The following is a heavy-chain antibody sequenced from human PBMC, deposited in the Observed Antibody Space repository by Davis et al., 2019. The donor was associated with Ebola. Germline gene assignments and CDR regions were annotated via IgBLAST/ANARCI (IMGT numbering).Heavy chain of an antibody. CDR3: ARDRYSDGSGYFFEQSH. CDR1: GGTFSSHA. Sequence: SVKVSCKASGGTFSSHAISWVRQAPGQGLEWVGGIIPIFDTASYAHNFQDRVTITADESRITAYLELSSLRSEDTAMYYCARDRYSDGSGYFFEQSHWGQGTLVTVSS. CDR2: IIPIFDTA. V-gene: IGHV1-69*13. J-gene: IGHJ4*02. D-gene: IGHD3-22*01.